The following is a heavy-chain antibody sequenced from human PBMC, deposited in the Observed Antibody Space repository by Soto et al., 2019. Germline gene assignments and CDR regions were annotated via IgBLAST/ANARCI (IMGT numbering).Heavy chain of an antibody. CDR2: IKSKTDGGTT. V-gene: IGHV3-15*07. J-gene: IGHJ1*01. CDR3: TLKTSLFSVAARLISQYFQH. CDR1: GFTFSNAW. D-gene: IGHD6-6*01. Sequence: GGSLRLSCAASGFTFSNAWMNWVRQAPGKGLEWVGRIKSKTDGGTTDYAAPVKGRFTISRDDSKNTLYLQMNSLKTEDTAVYYCTLKTSLFSVAARLISQYFQHWGQGTLVTVSS.